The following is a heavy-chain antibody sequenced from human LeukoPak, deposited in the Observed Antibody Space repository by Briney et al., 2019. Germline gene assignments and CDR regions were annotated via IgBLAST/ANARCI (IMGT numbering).Heavy chain of an antibody. D-gene: IGHD3-16*01. Sequence: GGSLRLSCAASGFTFSSYSMNWVRQAPGKGLEWVSSIGTSSSCIYSADSVKGRFTISRDNAKNSLYLQMNSLRAEDTAVYYCVRDTFSPDAFDIWGQGTMVTVSS. CDR1: GFTFSSYS. CDR3: VRDTFSPDAFDI. J-gene: IGHJ3*02. V-gene: IGHV3-21*01. CDR2: IGTSSSCI.